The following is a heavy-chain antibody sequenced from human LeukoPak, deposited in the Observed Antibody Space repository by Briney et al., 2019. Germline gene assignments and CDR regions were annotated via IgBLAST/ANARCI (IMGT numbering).Heavy chain of an antibody. CDR1: GFTFGDYA. CDR2: ISAGGTTK. Sequence: GGSLRLSCAASGFTFGDYAMDWVRQAPGKGLAWVSAISAGGTTKYYADSVKGRFSVSRDNSKNILYLQMNSLRADDTAVYYCAKADSGTGAFDYWGLGSLVTVSS. D-gene: IGHD1-1*01. CDR3: AKADSGTGAFDY. J-gene: IGHJ4*02. V-gene: IGHV3-23*01.